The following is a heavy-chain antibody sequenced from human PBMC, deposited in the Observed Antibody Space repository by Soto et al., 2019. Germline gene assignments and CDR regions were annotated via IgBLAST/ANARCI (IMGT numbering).Heavy chain of an antibody. CDR1: GYTLTELS. CDR2: FDPEDGET. V-gene: IGHV1-24*01. J-gene: IGHJ5*02. Sequence: ASVKVSCKVSGYTLTELSMHWVRQAPGKGLEWMGGFDPEDGETIYAQKFQGRVTMTQDTSTDTAYMELSSLRSEDTAVYYCATVPSFVAARPGWFDPWGQGTLVTVYS. CDR3: ATVPSFVAARPGWFDP. D-gene: IGHD6-6*01.